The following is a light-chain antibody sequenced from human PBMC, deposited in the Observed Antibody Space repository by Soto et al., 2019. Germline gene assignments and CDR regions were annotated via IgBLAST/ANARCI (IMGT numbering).Light chain of an antibody. CDR3: QQRYVWLT. CDR1: QSVSSSY. V-gene: IGKV3D-20*02. CDR2: DAS. J-gene: IGKJ4*01. Sequence: EIVLTQSPGTLSVSPGERATLSCRASQSVSSSYLAWYQQKPGQAPRLLIYDASNRATGTPARFSGSGSGTDFTLTISSLEPEDSAVYYCQQRYVWLTFGGGTKVDIK.